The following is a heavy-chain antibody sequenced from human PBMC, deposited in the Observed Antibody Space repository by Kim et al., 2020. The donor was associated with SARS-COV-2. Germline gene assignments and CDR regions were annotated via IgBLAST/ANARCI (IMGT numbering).Heavy chain of an antibody. J-gene: IGHJ6*02. Sequence: GGSLRLSCAVSGFTFRNYGMLWVRQPPGKGLEWVAAVWSKGENNRFYADSVKGRFTISRDNSQNTLYLQMDSLRAEDTALYYCTRGGAGGRPPAYGLDVWGQGPTVSVSS. CDR3: TRGGAGGRPPAYGLDV. D-gene: IGHD6-6*01. V-gene: IGHV3-33*01. CDR2: VWSKGENNR. CDR1: GFTFRNYG.